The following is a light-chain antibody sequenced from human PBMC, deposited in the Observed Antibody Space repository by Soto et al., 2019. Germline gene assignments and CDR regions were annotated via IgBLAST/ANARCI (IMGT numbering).Light chain of an antibody. CDR3: YSYAGRNIWV. CDR1: GSDIGAYKF. J-gene: IGLJ3*02. CDR2: GVT. V-gene: IGLV2-8*01. Sequence: QSALAQPPSASGSPGQSVTISCTGSGSDIGAYKFVSWYQQHPGKAPKLMIFGVTERPSGVPDRFSGSKSGNTASPTVSGLQADDEAIYYCYSYAGRNIWVFGGGTKLTVL.